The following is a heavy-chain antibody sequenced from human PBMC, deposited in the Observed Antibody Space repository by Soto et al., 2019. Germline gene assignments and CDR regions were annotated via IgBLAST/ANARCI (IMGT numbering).Heavy chain of an antibody. CDR1: GFTVSSNY. Sequence: GGSLRLSCAASGFTVSSNYMSWVRQAPGKGLEWVSVIYSGGSTYYADSVKGRFTISRDNSKNTLYLQMNSLRAEDTAVYYCARDLGAPFDYYYYMDVWGKGTTVTVSS. CDR2: IYSGGST. J-gene: IGHJ6*03. V-gene: IGHV3-66*01. CDR3: ARDLGAPFDYYYYMDV.